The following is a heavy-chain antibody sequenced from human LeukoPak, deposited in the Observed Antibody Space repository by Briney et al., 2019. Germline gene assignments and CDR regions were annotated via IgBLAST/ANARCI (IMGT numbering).Heavy chain of an antibody. V-gene: IGHV3-30*02. CDR2: IRYDGSSK. D-gene: IGHD3-3*02. Sequence: GGSLRLSCAASGFSFSYYGMHWVRQAPGKGLEWVAFIRYDGSSKYYGDSVRGRFTISRDNSKNTLYLQMNTLRAEDTAVHYCAKDSIEGSTLIYHYYYMDVWGKGTTVSVSS. J-gene: IGHJ6*03. CDR1: GFSFSYYG. CDR3: AKDSIEGSTLIYHYYYMDV.